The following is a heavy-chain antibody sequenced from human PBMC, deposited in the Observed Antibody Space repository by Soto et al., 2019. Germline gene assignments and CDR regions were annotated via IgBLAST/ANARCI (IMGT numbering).Heavy chain of an antibody. J-gene: IGHJ3*02. Sequence: ASVKVSCKASGFTFTSSAMQWVRQARGQRLEWIGWIVVGSGNTNYAQKFQERVTITRDMSTSTAYMELSSLRSEDTAVYYCAAISVRPILSLAFGDSTDPFDIRGQGTTVTVSS. CDR3: AAISVRPILSLAFGDSTDPFDI. CDR2: IVVGSGNT. CDR1: GFTFTSSA. V-gene: IGHV1-58*02. D-gene: IGHD4-17*01.